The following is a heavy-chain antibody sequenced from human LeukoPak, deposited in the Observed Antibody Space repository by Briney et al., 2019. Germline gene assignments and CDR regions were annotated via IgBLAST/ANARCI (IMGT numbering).Heavy chain of an antibody. CDR2: ISYDGSNK. CDR1: GFTFSSYG. CDR3: AKALSQWELSYFDL. Sequence: ETGGSLRLSCAASGFTFSSYGMHWVRQAPGKGLEWVAVISYDGSNKYYADSVKGRFTISRDNSKNTLYLQMNSLRAEDTAVYYCAKALSQWELSYFDLWGRGTLVTVSS. D-gene: IGHD1-26*01. V-gene: IGHV3-30*18. J-gene: IGHJ2*01.